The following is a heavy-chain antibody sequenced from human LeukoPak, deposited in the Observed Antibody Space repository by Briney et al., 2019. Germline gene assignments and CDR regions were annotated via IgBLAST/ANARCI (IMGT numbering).Heavy chain of an antibody. Sequence: GGSLRLSCAASEFTFSSYWMHWVCQAPGKGLMWVSRISSGGSSTNYADSVKGRFTISRDNAKNTLYLQMNSLRAEDTAVYYCASGDYGQRIQPFDYWGQGTLVTVSS. CDR3: ASGDYGQRIQPFDY. V-gene: IGHV3-74*01. J-gene: IGHJ4*02. CDR1: EFTFSSYW. D-gene: IGHD4-17*01. CDR2: ISSGGSST.